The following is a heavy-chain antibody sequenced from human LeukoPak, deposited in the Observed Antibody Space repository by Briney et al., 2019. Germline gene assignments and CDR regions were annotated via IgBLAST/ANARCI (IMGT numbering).Heavy chain of an antibody. D-gene: IGHD6-6*01. CDR2: IYTSGST. Sequence: SGTLSLTCTVSGGSISSYYWSWIRQPAGKGLEWIGRIYTSGSTNYNPSLKSRVTMSVDTSKNQFSLKLSSVTAADTAVYYCAREGGEQLVTYFSYMDVWGKGTTVTVSS. J-gene: IGHJ6*03. CDR1: GGSISSYY. V-gene: IGHV4-4*07. CDR3: AREGGEQLVTYFSYMDV.